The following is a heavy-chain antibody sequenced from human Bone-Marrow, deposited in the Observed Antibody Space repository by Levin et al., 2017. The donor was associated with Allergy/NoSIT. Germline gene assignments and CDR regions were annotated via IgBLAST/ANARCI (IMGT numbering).Heavy chain of an antibody. Sequence: GGSLRLSCAASGFTFDDYAMHWVRQAPGKGLEWVSGISWNSGSIGYADSVKGRFTISRDNAKNSLYLQMNSLRAEDTALYYCAKDGGNIAAGLFDYWGQGTLVTVSS. CDR1: GFTFDDYA. D-gene: IGHD6-13*01. CDR3: AKDGGNIAAGLFDY. J-gene: IGHJ4*02. V-gene: IGHV3-9*01. CDR2: ISWNSGSI.